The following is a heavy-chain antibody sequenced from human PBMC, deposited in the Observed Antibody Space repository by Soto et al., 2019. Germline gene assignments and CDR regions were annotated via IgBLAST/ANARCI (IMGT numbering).Heavy chain of an antibody. J-gene: IGHJ4*02. Sequence: SETLSLTCTVSGGSVNSDNFYWSWIRQPPGRGLEWIGYIYYTGSTSYNPSLKSRVTISIDTSRNQFSLKLSSVTAADTAVYYCAREFSNSPEAFDSWGQGSLVTVLL. CDR1: GGSVNSDNFY. CDR2: IYYTGST. CDR3: AREFSNSPEAFDS. V-gene: IGHV4-61*01. D-gene: IGHD6-6*01.